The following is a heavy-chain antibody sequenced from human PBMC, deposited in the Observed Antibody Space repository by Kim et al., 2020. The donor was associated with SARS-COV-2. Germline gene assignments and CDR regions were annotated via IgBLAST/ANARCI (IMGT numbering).Heavy chain of an antibody. CDR2: IYSGGST. CDR1: GFTVSSNN. D-gene: IGHD2-8*02. CDR3: SRGPGDVVYPSGYYGMDV. J-gene: IGHJ6*01. V-gene: IGHV3-66*01. Sequence: GGSLRLSCAASGFTVSSNNMSWVRQAPGKGLEWVSIIYSGGSTYFAESAEGRFTISRDESTNKLFLQMNNMKAEDKATEYCSRGPGDVVYPSGYYGMDV.